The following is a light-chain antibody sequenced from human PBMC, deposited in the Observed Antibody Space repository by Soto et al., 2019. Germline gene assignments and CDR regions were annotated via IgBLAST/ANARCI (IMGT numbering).Light chain of an antibody. J-gene: IGKJ1*01. CDR2: GAS. V-gene: IGKV3-15*01. CDR1: QNINSK. Sequence: IVMTQSPATLSVSPGERATLSCRASQNINSKLAWYQQKPGQAPRLLIYGASIRVTGIPVRFSGSGSGTEFTLTITSLQSEDFAVYYCQEYNSSPRTFGQGTKVDIK. CDR3: QEYNSSPRT.